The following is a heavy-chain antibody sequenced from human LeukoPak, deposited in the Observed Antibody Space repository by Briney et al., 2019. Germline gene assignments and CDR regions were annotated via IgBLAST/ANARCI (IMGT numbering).Heavy chain of an antibody. Sequence: GRSLRLSCAAPGLTFSSYAMHWVRQAPGKGLEWVALISYDGSDKVYADSVKGRFTVSRDNSKQTLYLQLNSLRGDDTAVYYCAREPLAARSFDYDYYMDVWGKGTTVTVSS. CDR3: AREPLAARSFDYDYYMDV. CDR2: ISYDGSDK. D-gene: IGHD6-6*01. J-gene: IGHJ6*03. CDR1: GLTFSSYA. V-gene: IGHV3-30*01.